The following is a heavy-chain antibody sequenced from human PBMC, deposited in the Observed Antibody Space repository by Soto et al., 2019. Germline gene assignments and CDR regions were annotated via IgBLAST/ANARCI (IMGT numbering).Heavy chain of an antibody. CDR2: ISYDGSNK. CDR1: GFTFSSYG. V-gene: IGHV3-30*18. CDR3: AKVGGDYNY. D-gene: IGHD4-17*01. Sequence: QVQLVESGGGVVQPGRSLRLSFAASGFTFSSYGMHWVRQAPGKGLEWVAVISYDGSNKYYADSVKGRFTISRDNSKNTLYLQMNSLRAEDTAVYYCAKVGGDYNYWGQGTLVTVSS. J-gene: IGHJ4*02.